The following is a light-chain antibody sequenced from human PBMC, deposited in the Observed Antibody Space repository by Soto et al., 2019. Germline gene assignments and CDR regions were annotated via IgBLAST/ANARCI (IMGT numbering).Light chain of an antibody. V-gene: IGLV2-11*02. CDR2: DVS. CDR1: SSDVGQYNF. J-gene: IGLJ3*02. CDR3: CSYAGSYTWV. Sequence: QSVLTQPRSVSGSPGQSVTISCTGTSSDVGQYNFVSWYQQHPGKAPKLMIYDVSKWPSGVPDRFSGSKSGNTASLTISGLQAEDEADYYCCSYAGSYTWVFGGGTKLTVL.